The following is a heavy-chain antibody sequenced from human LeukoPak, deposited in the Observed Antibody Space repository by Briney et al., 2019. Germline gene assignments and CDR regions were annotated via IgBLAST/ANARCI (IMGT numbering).Heavy chain of an antibody. CDR3: ARDFSAGDAFDI. J-gene: IGHJ3*02. D-gene: IGHD3/OR15-3a*01. V-gene: IGHV1-46*01. Sequence: ASVKVSCKASGYTFTSYYMHWVRQAPGQGLEWMGIIRPSGGSTSYAQKFQGRVTMTRDTSTSTVYMELSSLRSEDTAVYYCARDFSAGDAFDIWGQGTMVTVSS. CDR1: GYTFTSYY. CDR2: IRPSGGST.